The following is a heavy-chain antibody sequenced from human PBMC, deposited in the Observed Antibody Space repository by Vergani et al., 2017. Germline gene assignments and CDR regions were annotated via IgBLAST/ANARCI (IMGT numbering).Heavy chain of an antibody. V-gene: IGHV3-33*01. Sequence: QVQLVETGGGVVQPGGSLRLYCATSGFSFNTYGAHWVRQATGKGLEWVAFIGYDGRIKYNVDSVKGRFTISRDTSKNTLYLQMNSLRGDDTAVYYCARETRDTPSSLDYWGQGTLVTVSS. CDR1: GFSFNTYG. J-gene: IGHJ4*02. CDR3: ARETRDTPSSLDY. D-gene: IGHD5-24*01. CDR2: IGYDGRIK.